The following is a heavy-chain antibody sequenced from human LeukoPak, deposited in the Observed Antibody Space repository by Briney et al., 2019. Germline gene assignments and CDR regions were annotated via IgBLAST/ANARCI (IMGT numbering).Heavy chain of an antibody. CDR3: ARAVFYDYSNYYFDY. CDR2: IKQDGGET. CDR1: GFPFSSYW. V-gene: IGHV3-7*01. Sequence: PGGSLRLSCAASGFPFSSYWMAWVRQAPGKGLEWVASIKQDGGETFYVDSVKGRFTISRDNSKNTLYLQMNSLRAEDTAVYYCARAVFYDYSNYYFDYWGQGTLVTVSS. J-gene: IGHJ4*02. D-gene: IGHD4-11*01.